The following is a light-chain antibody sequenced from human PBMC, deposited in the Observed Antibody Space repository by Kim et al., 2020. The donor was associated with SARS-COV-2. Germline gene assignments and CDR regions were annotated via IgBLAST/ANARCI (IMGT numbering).Light chain of an antibody. Sequence: QTRTIQCLRRESHDWKNPITWVSQVPRTAPKLLVSNDNQRPSGVPARFSASKSGTSASLAISGLQSEDEAVYYCGSWDDSLSGRVFGGGTQLTVL. CDR2: NDN. V-gene: IGLV1-44*01. CDR1: ESHDWKNP. J-gene: IGLJ3*02. CDR3: GSWDDSLSGRV.